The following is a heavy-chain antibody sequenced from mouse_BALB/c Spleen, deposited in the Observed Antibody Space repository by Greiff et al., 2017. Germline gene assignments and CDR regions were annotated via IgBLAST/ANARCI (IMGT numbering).Heavy chain of an antibody. J-gene: IGHJ2*01. V-gene: IGHV5-17*02. CDR1: GFTFSSFG. CDR2: ISSGSSTI. Sequence: DVMLVESGGGLVQPGGSRKLSCAASGFTFSSFGMHWVRQAPEKGLEWVAYISSGSSTIYYADTVKGRFTISRDNPKNTLFLQMTSLRSEDTAMYYCARSSYGNLYYFDYWGQGTTLTVSS. CDR3: ARSSYGNLYYFDY. D-gene: IGHD2-10*02.